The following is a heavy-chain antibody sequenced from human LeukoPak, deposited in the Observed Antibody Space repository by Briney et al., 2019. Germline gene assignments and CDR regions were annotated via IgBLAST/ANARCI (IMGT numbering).Heavy chain of an antibody. Sequence: GASVKDSCKASGYTFTSYGISWVRQTPGQGLEWMGWISAYNGNTNYAQKFQGRVTMTTDTSTTTAYMELRGLRSDDTAVHYCARAHLKYSSRLIDNWGQGTLVTVSS. V-gene: IGHV1-18*01. CDR2: ISAYNGNT. CDR1: GYTFTSYG. CDR3: ARAHLKYSSRLIDN. J-gene: IGHJ4*02. D-gene: IGHD6-13*01.